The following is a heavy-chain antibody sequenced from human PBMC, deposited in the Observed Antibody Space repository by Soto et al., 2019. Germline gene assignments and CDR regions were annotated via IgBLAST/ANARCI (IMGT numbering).Heavy chain of an antibody. CDR3: ARGRGGRGDY. CDR2: IIPILGIA. V-gene: IGHV1-69*02. D-gene: IGHD2-15*01. J-gene: IGHJ4*02. Sequence: QVQLVQSGAEVKKPGSSVKVSCKASGGTFSSYTINWVRQAPGQGLEWMGMIIPILGIANYAQKFQDRVTITADKSTSTAYMELSSLRSEETAVYYCARGRGGRGDYWDQGTLVTVSS. CDR1: GGTFSSYT.